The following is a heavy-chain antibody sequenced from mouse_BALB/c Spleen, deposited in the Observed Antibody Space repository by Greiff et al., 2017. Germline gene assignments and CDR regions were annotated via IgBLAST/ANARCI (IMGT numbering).Heavy chain of an antibody. V-gene: IGHV3-6*02. J-gene: IGHJ4*01. CDR3: ARSLEAMDY. CDR1: GYSITSGYY. CDR2: ISYDGSN. Sequence: DVKLQESGPGLVKPSQSLSLTCSVTGYSITSGYYWNWIRQFPGNKLEWMGYISYDGSNNYNPSLKNRISITRDTSKNQFFLKLHSVTTEDTATDYCARSLEAMDYWGQGTSVTVSS.